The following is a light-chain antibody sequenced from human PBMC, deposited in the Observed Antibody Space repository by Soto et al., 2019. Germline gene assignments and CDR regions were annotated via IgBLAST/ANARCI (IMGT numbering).Light chain of an antibody. J-gene: IGLJ3*02. V-gene: IGLV1-40*01. CDR2: GNS. Sequence: QSALTQPPSVSGAPGQRVTISCTGSSSNIGAGYDVHWYQQLPGTVPKLLIYGNSNRPSGVPDRFSGSKSGTSASLAITGLQAEDEADYYCHSYDSSLSGSVFGGGTKLTGL. CDR1: SSNIGAGYD. CDR3: HSYDSSLSGSV.